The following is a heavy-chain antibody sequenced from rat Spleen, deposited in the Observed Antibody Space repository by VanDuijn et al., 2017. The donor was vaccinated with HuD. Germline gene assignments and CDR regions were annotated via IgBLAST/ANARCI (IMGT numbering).Heavy chain of an antibody. V-gene: IGHV5-25*01. J-gene: IGHJ2*01. CDR3: AVAGYGY. CDR2: ISSDGFNT. CDR1: GFTFSDYY. Sequence: EVQLVESGGGLVQPGRSLKLSCAASGFTFSDYYMAWVRQAPTKGLEWVASISSDGFNTYYPDSVEGRFTISRGNSENTVYLEINSLRSEDTATYYCAVAGYGYWGQGVMVTVSS. D-gene: IGHD4-3*01.